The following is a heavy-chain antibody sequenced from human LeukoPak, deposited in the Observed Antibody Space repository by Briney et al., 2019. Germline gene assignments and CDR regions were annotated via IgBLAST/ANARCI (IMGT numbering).Heavy chain of an antibody. V-gene: IGHV4-59*12. CDR2: IYYSGST. D-gene: IGHD3-22*01. J-gene: IGHJ4*02. CDR1: GGSISSYY. CDR3: ARASDDYEESDYFDY. Sequence: KPSETLSLTCTVSGGSISSYYWSWIRQPPGKGLEWIGYIYYSGSTNYNPSLKSRVTISVDTSKNQFSLKLSSVTAADTAVYYCARASDDYEESDYFDYWGQGTLVTVSS.